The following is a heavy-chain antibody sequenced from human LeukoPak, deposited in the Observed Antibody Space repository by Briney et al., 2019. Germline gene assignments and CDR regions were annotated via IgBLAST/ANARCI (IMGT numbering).Heavy chain of an antibody. CDR3: ASSRLALSPLDY. CDR2: IYPADSDT. CDR1: GYIFTKYW. V-gene: IGHV5-51*01. D-gene: IGHD2-2*01. J-gene: IGHJ4*02. Sequence: GESLKISCKGSGYIFTKYWIGWVRQMPGKGLEWMGNIYPADSDTRYSPSFQGQVIISVDKSITTAYLQWSSLKASDSAMYYCASSRLALSPLDYWGQGTLVTVSS.